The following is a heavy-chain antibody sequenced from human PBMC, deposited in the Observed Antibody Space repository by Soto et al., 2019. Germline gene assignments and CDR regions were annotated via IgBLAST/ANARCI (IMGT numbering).Heavy chain of an antibody. CDR1: GFNFNKYA. CDR3: AKADGQQWLLPHLEN. Sequence: EVQLLESGGGLVRPGESLRLSCAASGFNFNKYAMSWVRQAPGEGLEWVSGISCCGGTASYADSVEGRFTIARDDSKNTLYLHMNSLRVEDTAEYYCAKADGQQWLLPHLENWGRGTLVTVS. CDR2: ISCCGGTA. V-gene: IGHV3-23*01. D-gene: IGHD6-19*01. J-gene: IGHJ4*02.